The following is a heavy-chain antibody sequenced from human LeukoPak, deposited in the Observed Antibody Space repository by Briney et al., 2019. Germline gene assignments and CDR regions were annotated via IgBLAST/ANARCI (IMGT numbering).Heavy chain of an antibody. V-gene: IGHV3-49*04. CDR3: TRVGNGAVAGTVDI. D-gene: IGHD6-19*01. CDR2: IRSNAYGGTT. CDR1: GFTFGDYA. Sequence: PGRSQRLSCTASGFTFGDYAMSWVRQAPGKGREWVGYIRSNAYGGTTDYAASVKGRFTISRDDSKSIAYLLINCLKTEDTAVYSCTRVGNGAVAGTVDIWGQGTLVTVSS. J-gene: IGHJ4*02.